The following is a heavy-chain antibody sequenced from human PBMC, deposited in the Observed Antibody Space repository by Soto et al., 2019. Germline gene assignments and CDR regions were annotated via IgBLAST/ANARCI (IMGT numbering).Heavy chain of an antibody. V-gene: IGHV3-23*01. Sequence: EVQLLESGGGLVQPGGSLRLSCAASGFTFSSYAMSWVRQAPGKGLEWVSAISGSGGSTYYAGSVKGRFTISRDNSKNTLYLQMNSLRAEDTAVYYCAKDRAYYYGSGSYYYYYYGMDVWGQGTTVTVSS. CDR2: ISGSGGST. CDR1: GFTFSSYA. J-gene: IGHJ6*02. CDR3: AKDRAYYYGSGSYYYYYYGMDV. D-gene: IGHD3-10*01.